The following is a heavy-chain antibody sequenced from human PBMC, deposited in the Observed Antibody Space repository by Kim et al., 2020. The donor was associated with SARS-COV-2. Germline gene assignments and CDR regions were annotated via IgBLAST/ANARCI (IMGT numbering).Heavy chain of an antibody. CDR1: GFTFSNYW. V-gene: IGHV3-7*01. Sequence: GGSLRLSCVASGFTFSNYWMTWVRQAPGKGLEWVANIKQDGREKNYVDSVKGRFTISRDNARNSFYLQMNSLRAEDTAVYFCEAYSDAWESDYWGRGTLVTVSS. D-gene: IGHD5-18*01. CDR2: IKQDGREK. CDR3: EAYSDAWESDY. J-gene: IGHJ4*02.